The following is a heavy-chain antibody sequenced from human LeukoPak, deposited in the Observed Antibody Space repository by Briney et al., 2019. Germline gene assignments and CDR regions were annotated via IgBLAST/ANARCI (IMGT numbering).Heavy chain of an antibody. J-gene: IGHJ5*02. CDR1: GGSFSGYY. Sequence: SETLSLTCAVYGGSFSGYYWSWIRQPPGKGLEWNGEINHSGSTNYNPSLKSRVTISVDTSKNQFSLKLSSVTAADTAVYYCARVGYYDSSGYSRWFDPWGQGTLVTVSS. CDR2: INHSGST. V-gene: IGHV4-34*01. D-gene: IGHD3-22*01. CDR3: ARVGYYDSSGYSRWFDP.